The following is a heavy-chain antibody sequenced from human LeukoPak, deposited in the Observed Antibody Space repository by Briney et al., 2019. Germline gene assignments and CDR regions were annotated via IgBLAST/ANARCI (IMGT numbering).Heavy chain of an antibody. J-gene: IGHJ4*02. CDR3: ATSSGWYPKYFDY. V-gene: IGHV3-23*01. D-gene: IGHD6-19*01. CDR1: GFTFSSYP. Sequence: QTGGSLRLSCAASGFTFSSYPMSWVRQAPGKGLEWVSAISGSGGDTYYADSVKGRFTISRDNSKNTLYLQMNSLRAEDTALYYCATSSGWYPKYFDYWGQGTLVTVSP. CDR2: ISGSGGDT.